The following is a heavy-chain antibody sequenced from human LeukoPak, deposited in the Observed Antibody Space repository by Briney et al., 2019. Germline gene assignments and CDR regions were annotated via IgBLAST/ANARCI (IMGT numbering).Heavy chain of an antibody. CDR3: ARDPSDSFPTSNWFDP. CDR2: IIPIFGTA. CDR1: GGTFSSYA. Sequence: SVKVSCKASGGTFSSYAISWVRQAPGQGLEWMGGIIPIFGTANYAQKFQGRVTINADESTSTAYMELSSLRSEDTAVYYCARDPSDSFPTSNWFDPWGQGTLVTVSS. D-gene: IGHD3-22*01. J-gene: IGHJ5*02. V-gene: IGHV1-69*13.